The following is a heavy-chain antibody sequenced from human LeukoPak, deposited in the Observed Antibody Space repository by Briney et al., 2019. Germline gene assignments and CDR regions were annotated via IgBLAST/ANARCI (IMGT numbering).Heavy chain of an antibody. CDR1: GFIFDNYG. V-gene: IGHV3-20*01. J-gene: IGHJ4*02. CDR2: TNWNGGST. CDR3: ARVHTAGGYSGTDY. D-gene: IGHD1-26*01. Sequence: GGSLRLSRAASGFIFDNYGMTWARQPPGKGLEWVSGTNWNGGSTGYADSVKGQFIISRDNAKNCLYLQMNRLRAEDTALYHCARVHTAGGYSGTDYWGQGTLVTVSS.